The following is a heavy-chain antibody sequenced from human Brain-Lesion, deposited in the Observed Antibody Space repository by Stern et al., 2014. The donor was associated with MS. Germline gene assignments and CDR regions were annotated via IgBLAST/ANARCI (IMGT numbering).Heavy chain of an antibody. D-gene: IGHD5-18*01. CDR1: GFTFSTYW. CDR2: INGDGSRT. Sequence: EVQLVESGGDLVQPGGSLRLSCTASGFTFSTYWMHWVRQAPGKRLGWVSRINGDGSRTSYADSVKGRFTISRDNAKNTLYVQMNSLRVEDTAVYYCARAHVDTWDWFDPWGQGTLVTVSS. J-gene: IGHJ5*02. CDR3: ARAHVDTWDWFDP. V-gene: IGHV3-74*02.